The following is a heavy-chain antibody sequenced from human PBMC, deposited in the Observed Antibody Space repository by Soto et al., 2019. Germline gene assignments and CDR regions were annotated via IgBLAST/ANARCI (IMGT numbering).Heavy chain of an antibody. CDR2: IYYSSST. CDR1: GGSISSGDYY. J-gene: IGHJ6*02. CDR3: ARAPGVVYAIGGCGMDE. D-gene: IGHD2-8*02. V-gene: IGHV4-30-4*08. Sequence: PSETLSLTCTVSGGSISSGDYYWSWIRQTPGKGLEWIGYIYYSSSTYYNPSLKSRVTISVDTSKNQFSLKLSYVTAADTAVYYCARAPGVVYAIGGCGMDEGGQGTTVTGSS.